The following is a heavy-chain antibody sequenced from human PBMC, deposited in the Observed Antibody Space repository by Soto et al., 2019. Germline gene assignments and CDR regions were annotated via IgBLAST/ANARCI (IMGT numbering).Heavy chain of an antibody. J-gene: IGHJ6*02. Sequence: RLSCAASGFTFSSYGMHWVRQAAGKGLEWVAVISYDGSNKYYADSVKGRFTISRDNSKNTLYLQMNSLRAEDTAVYYCAKFPPKAVAGTRYYYYGMDVWGQGTTVTVSS. CDR3: AKFPPKAVAGTRYYYYGMDV. CDR1: GFTFSSYG. CDR2: ISYDGSNK. V-gene: IGHV3-30*18. D-gene: IGHD6-19*01.